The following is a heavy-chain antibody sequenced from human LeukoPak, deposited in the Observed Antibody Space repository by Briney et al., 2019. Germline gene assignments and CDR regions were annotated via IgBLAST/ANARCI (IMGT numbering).Heavy chain of an antibody. D-gene: IGHD6-6*01. V-gene: IGHV5-51*01. Sequence: GESLKISCKGSAYRFTNNWIGWMRQMPGKGLEWMGIIYPGDSDTRYSPSFQGQVTISADKSISTAYLQWSSLKASDTAMYYCARLHSSSVWFDPWGQGTLVTVSS. CDR2: IYPGDSDT. CDR3: ARLHSSSVWFDP. J-gene: IGHJ5*02. CDR1: AYRFTNNW.